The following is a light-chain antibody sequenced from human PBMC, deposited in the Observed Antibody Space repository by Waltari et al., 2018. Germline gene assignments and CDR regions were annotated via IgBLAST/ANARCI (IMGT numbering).Light chain of an antibody. CDR3: QQYNSYSLLS. CDR2: KAS. Sequence: DIQMTQSPSTLSASVGDRVIVSCRASQSMSKWLAWYQQKPGKAPNLLIYKASTLERGVPSRFSGRGSGTEFTLTISSLPPEDCATYYCQQYNSYSLLSFGGGTKVEIK. J-gene: IGKJ4*01. CDR1: QSMSKW. V-gene: IGKV1-5*03.